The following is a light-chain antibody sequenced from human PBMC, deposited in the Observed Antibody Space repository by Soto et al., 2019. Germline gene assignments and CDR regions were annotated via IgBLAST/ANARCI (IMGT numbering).Light chain of an antibody. CDR1: QSVSSSY. V-gene: IGKV3-20*01. J-gene: IGKJ4*01. Sequence: EIVLTQSPGTLSLSPGERAILSCRASQSVSSSYLAWYQQEPGQAPRLLIYGASSRATGIPDRFSGSGSGTDFTLTISRLEPEDFAVFYCQQYGSSPITFGGGTKVEIK. CDR2: GAS. CDR3: QQYGSSPIT.